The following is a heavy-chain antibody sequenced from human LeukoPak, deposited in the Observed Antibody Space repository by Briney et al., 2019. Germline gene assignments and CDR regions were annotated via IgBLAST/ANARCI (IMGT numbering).Heavy chain of an antibody. V-gene: IGHV3-9*01. CDR3: AKDILDKIVVVTAIQAAFDI. CDR1: GVTFDEYA. D-gene: IGHD2-21*02. Sequence: GGSLRLSCAASGVTFDEYAMHGGRHAPGEGLERVSGISWINGSIGYADSVKGRFTISRDNAKNSLYLQMHSLRAEDTALYYCAKDILDKIVVVTAIQAAFDIWGQGTMVTVSS. J-gene: IGHJ3*02. CDR2: ISWINGSI.